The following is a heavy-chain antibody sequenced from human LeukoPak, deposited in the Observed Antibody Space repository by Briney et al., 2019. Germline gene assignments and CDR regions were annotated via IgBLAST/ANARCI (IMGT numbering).Heavy chain of an antibody. Sequence: SETLTLTCTVSGASISSSTYYWGWIRQPPGEGLEWIGYTYYSSSTYYNPSLKSRVTISVDTSKNQFSLMLNSVTAADTAVYYCATPGRIAVAGQFDYWGQGTLVTVSS. CDR3: ATPGRIAVAGQFDY. D-gene: IGHD6-19*01. V-gene: IGHV4-39*01. CDR2: TYYSSST. CDR1: GASISSSTYY. J-gene: IGHJ4*02.